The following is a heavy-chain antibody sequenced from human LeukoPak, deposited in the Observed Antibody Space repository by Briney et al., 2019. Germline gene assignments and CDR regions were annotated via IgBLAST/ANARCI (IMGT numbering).Heavy chain of an antibody. J-gene: IGHJ4*02. D-gene: IGHD5-18*01. Sequence: GGSLRLSCAASGFTFSSYAMHWVRQAPGKGLEWVAVISYDGSNKYYADSVKGRFTISRDNSKNTLYLQMNGLRAEDTAVYYCARDWRGYSYGYFFDYWGQGTLVTVSS. CDR2: ISYDGSNK. V-gene: IGHV3-30*04. CDR1: GFTFSSYA. CDR3: ARDWRGYSYGYFFDY.